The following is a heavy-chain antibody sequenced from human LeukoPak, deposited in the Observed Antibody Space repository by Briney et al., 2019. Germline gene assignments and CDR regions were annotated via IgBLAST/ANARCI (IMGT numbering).Heavy chain of an antibody. CDR1: GFTFSNYA. CDR3: AKGTARFCSTTPCYPFDH. V-gene: IGHV3-23*01. Sequence: GGSLRLSCAASGFTFSNYAMTWVRQAPGKGLERISGIIDSGTVTYYADSVKGRFTISRDNSKNTLYLQMSSLRAEDTALYYCAKGTARFCSTTPCYPFDHWGQGTLVTVSS. J-gene: IGHJ4*02. CDR2: IIDSGTVT. D-gene: IGHD2-2*01.